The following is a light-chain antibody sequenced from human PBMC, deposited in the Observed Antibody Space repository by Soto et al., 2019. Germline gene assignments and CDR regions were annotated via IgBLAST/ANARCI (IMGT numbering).Light chain of an antibody. CDR1: QSISSY. CDR3: QQSYSTPRT. J-gene: IGKJ2*01. V-gene: IGKV1-39*01. Sequence: DIQMTQSPSSLSVSVGDRVTISCRASQSISSYLNWYQQKPGKAPKFLIYAASSLQRGVPSRFSGSGSGTDFTLTISSLQPEYFATYYCQQSYSTPRTFGQGTKLEIK. CDR2: AAS.